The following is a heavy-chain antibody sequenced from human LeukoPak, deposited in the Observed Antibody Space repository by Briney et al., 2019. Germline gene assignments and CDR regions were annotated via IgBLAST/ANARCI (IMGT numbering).Heavy chain of an antibody. Sequence: ASVKVSCKASGYTFTGYYMHWVRQAPGQGLEWMGRINPNSGGTNYAQKFQGRVTMTRDTSISTAYMELSRLRSDDTAVYYCARVIGYSYGPGALDIWGQGTMVTVSS. D-gene: IGHD5-18*01. J-gene: IGHJ3*02. CDR1: GYTFTGYY. V-gene: IGHV1-2*06. CDR3: ARVIGYSYGPGALDI. CDR2: INPNSGGT.